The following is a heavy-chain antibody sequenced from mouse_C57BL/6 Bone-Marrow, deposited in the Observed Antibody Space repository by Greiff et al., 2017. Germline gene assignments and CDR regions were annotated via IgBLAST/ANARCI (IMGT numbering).Heavy chain of an antibody. V-gene: IGHV1-36*01. J-gene: IGHJ1*03. CDR2: VFPSNGGT. Sequence: VQLQRSGPVLVKPGPSVKLSCKASGSTFPDSYMHWVKQSHGKSLGWIGLVFPSNGGTRYNQKFKGKAPLTVDTSSSTAYMQLSSLTSEDSAVYYGAREGPYCWDFDVWGTGTTVTVSS. CDR1: GSTFPDSY. D-gene: IGHD2-10*01. CDR3: AREGPYCWDFDV.